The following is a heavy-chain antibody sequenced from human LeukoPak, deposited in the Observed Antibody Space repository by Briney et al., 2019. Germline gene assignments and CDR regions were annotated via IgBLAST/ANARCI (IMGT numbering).Heavy chain of an antibody. V-gene: IGHV3-21*01. CDR1: YX. CDR2: ISSSSSYI. CDR3: ARGGYYFDY. J-gene: IGHJ4*02. Sequence: YXMXWXRQAPGKGLKWVSSISSSSSYIYYADSVKGRFTIPRDNAKDSLYLQMNSLRAEDTAVYYCARGGYYFDYWGQGTLVTVSS. D-gene: IGHD3-16*01.